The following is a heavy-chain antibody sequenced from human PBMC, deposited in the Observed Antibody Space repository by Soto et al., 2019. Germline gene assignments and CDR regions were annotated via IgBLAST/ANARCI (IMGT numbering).Heavy chain of an antibody. D-gene: IGHD2-15*01. J-gene: IGHJ5*02. CDR3: ARKDKSGQFNWLDX. Sequence: GESLKISCRTSGYRFTSYWIAWVRQMPGKGLEWMVIIFPSDSDTRYRPSFKGQVTISADRSTSTVFLQWASLKASDTAVYFCARKDKSGQFNWLDXWGQGTLVTVS. V-gene: IGHV5-51*01. CDR1: GYRFTSYW. CDR2: IFPSDSDT.